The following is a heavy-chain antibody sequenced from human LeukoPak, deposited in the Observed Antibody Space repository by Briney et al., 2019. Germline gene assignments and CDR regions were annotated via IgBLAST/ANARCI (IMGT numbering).Heavy chain of an antibody. CDR1: GGSIRTYY. CDR3: AMSYSSGGNVALFQH. V-gene: IGHV4-59*08. J-gene: IGHJ1*01. D-gene: IGHD6-19*01. Sequence: SETLPHPRSVSGGSIRTYYRSWLRPPPARGLAYIGFSHYSGSTNYTSSLKSRVTLSVETSKNQSSLKLSSVTAADTAVYYCAMSYSSGGNVALFQHWGQGTLVTVSS. CDR2: SHYSGST.